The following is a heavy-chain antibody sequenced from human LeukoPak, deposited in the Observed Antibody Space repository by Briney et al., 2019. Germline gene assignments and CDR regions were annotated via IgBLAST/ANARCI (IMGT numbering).Heavy chain of an antibody. J-gene: IGHJ4*02. CDR1: GGSISSSNW. D-gene: IGHD5-18*01. CDR2: IYHSGST. V-gene: IGHV4-4*02. Sequence: SETLSLTCAVSGGSISSSNWWSWVRQPPGKGLAWIGEIYHSGSTNYNPSLKSRVTISVDKSKNQFSLRLSSVTAADTAVYYCARADTGSDSYFDYWGQGTLVTVSS. CDR3: ARADTGSDSYFDY.